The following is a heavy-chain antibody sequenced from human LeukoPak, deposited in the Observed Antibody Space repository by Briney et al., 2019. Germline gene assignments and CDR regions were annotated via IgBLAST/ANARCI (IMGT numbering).Heavy chain of an antibody. CDR1: GYTFTGYY. CDR2: INPNSGGT. Sequence: ASVKVSCKASGYTFTGYYMHWVRQAPGQGLEWMGWINPNSGGTNYAQKFQGRVTMTRDTSISTAYMELSRLRSDDTAVYYCARDKAYQLLLVNASDIWGQGTMVTVSS. J-gene: IGHJ3*02. CDR3: ARDKAYQLLLVNASDI. D-gene: IGHD2-2*01. V-gene: IGHV1-2*02.